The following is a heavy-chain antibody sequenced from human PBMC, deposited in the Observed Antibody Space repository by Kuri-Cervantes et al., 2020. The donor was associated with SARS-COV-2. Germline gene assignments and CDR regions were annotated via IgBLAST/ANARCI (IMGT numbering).Heavy chain of an antibody. Sequence: SETLSLTCTVSGGSVSSGSYYWSWIRQPPGKGLEWIGYIYYSGSTNYNPSLKSRVTISVDTSKNQFSLKLSSVTAADTAVYYCARGPFVVVVPAAIPQTNYYYYYGMDVWGQGTTVTVSS. V-gene: IGHV4-61*01. CDR1: GGSVSSGSYY. D-gene: IGHD2-2*02. CDR3: ARGPFVVVVPAAIPQTNYYYYYGMDV. CDR2: IYYSGST. J-gene: IGHJ6*02.